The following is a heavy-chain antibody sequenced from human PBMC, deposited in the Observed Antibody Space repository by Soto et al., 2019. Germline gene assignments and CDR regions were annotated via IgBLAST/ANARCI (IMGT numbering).Heavy chain of an antibody. Sequence: SETLSLTCTVSGGSISSYYWSWIRQPPGKGLEWIGYIYYSGYTNYNPSLKSRVTISVDTSKNQFSLKLSSVTAADTAVYYCASRQDYSNYVFDYWGQGTLVTVSS. J-gene: IGHJ4*02. CDR3: ASRQDYSNYVFDY. CDR1: GGSISSYY. V-gene: IGHV4-59*08. CDR2: IYYSGYT. D-gene: IGHD4-4*01.